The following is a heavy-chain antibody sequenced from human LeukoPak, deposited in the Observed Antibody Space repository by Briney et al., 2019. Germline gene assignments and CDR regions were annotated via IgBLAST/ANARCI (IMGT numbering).Heavy chain of an antibody. V-gene: IGHV4-59*01. Sequence: SETLSPTCTVSGGSISSYYWSWIRQPPGKGLEWIGYIYYSGSTNYNPSLKSRVTISVDTSKNQFSLKLSSVTAADTAVYYCARGGSYYDYWGQGTLSPSPQ. CDR3: ARGGSYYDY. CDR1: GGSISSYY. D-gene: IGHD3-16*01. CDR2: IYYSGST. J-gene: IGHJ4*02.